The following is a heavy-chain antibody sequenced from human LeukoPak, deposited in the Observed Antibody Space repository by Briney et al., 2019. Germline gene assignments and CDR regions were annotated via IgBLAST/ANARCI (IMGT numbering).Heavy chain of an antibody. Sequence: SETLSLTCTVSGGSISSYYWSWIRQPAGKGLEWIGRIYTSGSTNYNPSLKSRVTMSVDTSKNQFSLKLSSVTAADTAVYYCVRERNCSGASCLDGFDIWGQGTMVTVSS. CDR3: VRERNCSGASCLDGFDI. V-gene: IGHV4-4*07. J-gene: IGHJ3*02. D-gene: IGHD2-15*01. CDR1: GGSISSYY. CDR2: IYTSGST.